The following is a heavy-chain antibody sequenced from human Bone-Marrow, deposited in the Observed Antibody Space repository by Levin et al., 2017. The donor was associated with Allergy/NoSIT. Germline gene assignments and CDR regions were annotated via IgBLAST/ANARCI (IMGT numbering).Heavy chain of an antibody. CDR3: AKDFAVAGTGFFDY. J-gene: IGHJ4*02. CDR1: GFTFSSYV. Sequence: GGSLRLSCAASGFTFSSYVMHWVRQAPGKGLEWVALISNDGRKKDYVDSVKGRISISRDNSKNTLYLQMNSLGIEDTAVYYCAKDFAVAGTGFFDYWGQGTLVTVSS. CDR2: ISNDGRKK. D-gene: IGHD6-19*01. V-gene: IGHV3-30*18.